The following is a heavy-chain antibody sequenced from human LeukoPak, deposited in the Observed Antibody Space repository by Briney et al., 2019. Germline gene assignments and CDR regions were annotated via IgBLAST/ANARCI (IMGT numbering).Heavy chain of an antibody. Sequence: PGGSLRLSCGASGFSFSSYWMHWVRQAPGKGLMWVSRVNNDGSSTTYADSVEGRFTISRDNARNTLYLQMNSLRAEDTAVYYCARSSYPYYFDYWGQGTLDTVSS. V-gene: IGHV3-74*01. D-gene: IGHD6-19*01. CDR3: ARSSYPYYFDY. CDR1: GFSFSSYW. CDR2: VNNDGSST. J-gene: IGHJ4*02.